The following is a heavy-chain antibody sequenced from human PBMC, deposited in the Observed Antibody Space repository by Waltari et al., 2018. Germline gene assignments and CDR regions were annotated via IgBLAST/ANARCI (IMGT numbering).Heavy chain of an antibody. J-gene: IGHJ3*02. CDR1: GYSISRGYY. CDR3: TRPHCSGGSCYPDDAFDI. V-gene: IGHV4-38-2*01. CDR2: IYHSGRT. Sequence: QVQLQESGPGLVKPSETLSLTCAISGYSISRGYYWAWFRQPPGKGLWWIGSIYHSGRTSYHPSLKSRVTISVDTSKNQFSLKLSSVTAADTAVYYCTRPHCSGGSCYPDDAFDIWGQGTMVTVSS. D-gene: IGHD2-15*01.